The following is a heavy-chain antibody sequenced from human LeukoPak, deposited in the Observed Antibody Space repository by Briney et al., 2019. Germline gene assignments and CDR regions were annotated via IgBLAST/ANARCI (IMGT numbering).Heavy chain of an antibody. CDR3: ARGSSGWYQILYYYYYMDV. CDR1: GFTFDDYA. J-gene: IGHJ6*03. D-gene: IGHD6-19*01. CDR2: ISWNSGSI. Sequence: HPGRSLRLSCAASGFTFDDYAMHWVRQAPGKGLEWVSGISWNSGSIGYADSVKGRFTISRDNAKNSLYLQMNSLRAEDTAVYYCARGSSGWYQILYYYYYMDVWGKGTTVTISS. V-gene: IGHV3-9*01.